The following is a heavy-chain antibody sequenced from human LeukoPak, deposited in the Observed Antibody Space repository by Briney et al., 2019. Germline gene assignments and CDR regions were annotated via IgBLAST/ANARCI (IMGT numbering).Heavy chain of an antibody. CDR1: GYTFTSYA. Sequence: GASVKVSCKASGYTFTSYAMHWVRQAPGQRLEWMGWINAGNGNTKYSQKFQGRVTITRDTSASTAYMELSSLRSEDTAVYYCARGIAADSGDYYYYGMDVWGQGTTVTVSS. J-gene: IGHJ6*02. CDR3: ARGIAADSGDYYYYGMDV. V-gene: IGHV1-3*01. CDR2: INAGNGNT. D-gene: IGHD6-13*01.